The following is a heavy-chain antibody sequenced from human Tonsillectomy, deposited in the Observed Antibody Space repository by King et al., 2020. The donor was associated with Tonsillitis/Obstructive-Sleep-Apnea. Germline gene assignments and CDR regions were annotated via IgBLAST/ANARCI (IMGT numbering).Heavy chain of an antibody. D-gene: IGHD3-10*01. CDR3: AKGSGYYGYNYYYMDV. J-gene: IGHJ6*03. CDR1: GFSFSSHA. CDR2: ISGAGSST. Sequence: VQLVESGGGLVQPGKSLTLSCAASGFSFSSHAMSWVRQAPGKGPEWVSGISGAGSSTYYADSVKGRFTIFKDNSKNMLYLEMKSLRTEDTALDYCAKGSGYYGYNYYYMDVWGKGTTVTVS. V-gene: IGHV3-23*04.